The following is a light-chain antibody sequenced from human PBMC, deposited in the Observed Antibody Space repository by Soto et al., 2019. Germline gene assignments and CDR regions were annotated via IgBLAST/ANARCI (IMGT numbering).Light chain of an antibody. V-gene: IGLV2-23*01. CDR2: EGS. CDR1: NSDIGSYKY. Sequence: QSALTQPASVSGSPGQSITISCAGSNSDIGSYKYVSWFQQHPGNAPKLIIFEGSKGPSGVSHRFSASRSGDTASLTISGLQAEDEADYYCSSYTGRTTWVFGGGTQLTVL. CDR3: SSYTGRTTWV. J-gene: IGLJ7*01.